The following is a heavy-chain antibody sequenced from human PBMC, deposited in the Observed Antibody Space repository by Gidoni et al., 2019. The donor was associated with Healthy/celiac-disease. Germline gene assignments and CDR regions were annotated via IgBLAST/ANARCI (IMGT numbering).Heavy chain of an antibody. CDR1: GGSISSSSYY. CDR2: IYSSGST. J-gene: IGHJ3*02. D-gene: IGHD4-17*01. CDR3: ARPDYGDYNSNAFDI. V-gene: IGHV4-39*01. Sequence: QLQLQESGPGLVKPSETLSLTCTVSGGSISSSSYYWGWSRQPPGKGLEWLGSIYSSGSTYYNPSLKIRVTICVDTSKNQFFLKLCSVTAADTAVYYCARPDYGDYNSNAFDIWCQGTMVTVSS.